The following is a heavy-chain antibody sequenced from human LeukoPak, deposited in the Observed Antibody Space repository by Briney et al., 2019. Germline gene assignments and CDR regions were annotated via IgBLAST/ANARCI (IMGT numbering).Heavy chain of an antibody. J-gene: IGHJ4*02. V-gene: IGHV4-59*08. CDR1: GGSISSYY. CDR3: ARIGAAAGTGGFDY. Sequence: SETLSLTCTVSGGSISSYYWSWIRQPPGKGLEWIGYIYYSGSTNYNPSLKSRVTISVGTSKNQFSLKLSSVTAADTAVYYCARIGAAAGTGGFDYWGQGTLVTVSS. CDR2: IYYSGST. D-gene: IGHD6-13*01.